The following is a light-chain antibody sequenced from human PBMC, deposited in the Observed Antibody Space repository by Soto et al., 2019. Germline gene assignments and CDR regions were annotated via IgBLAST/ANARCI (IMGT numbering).Light chain of an antibody. J-gene: IGLJ1*01. CDR2: NNN. Sequence: QSVLTQPPSASGTPGQRVTISCSGSSSNIGSNTVNWYQQLPGTAPKLLIYNNNQRPSGVPDRFSGSKSGTSASLAISGLQSEDEADYYCAVWDDSLNVLYVFGTGTKLTVL. CDR1: SSNIGSNT. V-gene: IGLV1-44*01. CDR3: AVWDDSLNVLYV.